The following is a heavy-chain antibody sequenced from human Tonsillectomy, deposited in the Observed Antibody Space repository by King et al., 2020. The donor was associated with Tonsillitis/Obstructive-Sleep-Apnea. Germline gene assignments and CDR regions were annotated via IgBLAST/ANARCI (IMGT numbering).Heavy chain of an antibody. CDR1: GGTFSSYA. CDR3: ARDANIPGYYYYYYMDV. Sequence: QVQLVESGAEVKKPGSSVKVSCTASGGTFSSYAISWVRQAPGQGLEWMGGIIPIFGTANYAQKFQGRVTITADESTSTAYMELSSLRSEDTAVYYCARDANIPGYYYYYYMDVWGKGTTVTVSS. CDR2: IIPIFGTA. V-gene: IGHV1-69*01. D-gene: IGHD2/OR15-2a*01. J-gene: IGHJ6*03.